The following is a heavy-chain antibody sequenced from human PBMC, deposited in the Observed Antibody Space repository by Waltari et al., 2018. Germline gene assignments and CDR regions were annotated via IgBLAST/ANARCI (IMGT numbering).Heavy chain of an antibody. D-gene: IGHD2-2*01. CDR2: INHSGST. CDR1: GGSFRGYY. V-gene: IGHV4-34*01. Sequence: QVQLQQWGAGLLKHSETLSLTCAVYGGSFRGYYWSWIRQPPGKGPGWIGEINHSGSTNYNPSLKSRVTISVDTSKNQFSLKLSSVTAADTAVYYCARGPKYQPRRIFDYWGQGTLVTVSS. J-gene: IGHJ4*02. CDR3: ARGPKYQPRRIFDY.